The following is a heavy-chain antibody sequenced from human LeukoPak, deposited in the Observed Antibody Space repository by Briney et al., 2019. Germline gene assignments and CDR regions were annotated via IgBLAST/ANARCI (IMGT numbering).Heavy chain of an antibody. CDR3: AKVRSSWSYFDY. J-gene: IGHJ4*02. CDR2: ISGSGGST. Sequence: GGSLRLSCVASGFTFSSYAMSWVRQAPGKGLEWVSAISGSGGSTYYADSVKGRFTISRDNSKNTLYLQMNSLRAEDTAVYYCAKVRSSWSYFDYWGQGTLVTISS. CDR1: GFTFSSYA. D-gene: IGHD6-13*01. V-gene: IGHV3-23*01.